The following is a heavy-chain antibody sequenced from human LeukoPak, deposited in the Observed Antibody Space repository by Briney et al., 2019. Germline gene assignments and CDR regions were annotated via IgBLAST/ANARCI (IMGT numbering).Heavy chain of an antibody. CDR2: ISWNSGSI. CDR1: GFTFDDYG. CDR3: AKDASGYPRSPFDY. V-gene: IGHV3-9*03. Sequence: GGSLRLSCAASGFTFDDYGMHWVRQAPGKGLEWVSGISWNSGSIGYADSVKGRFTISRDNAKNSLYLQMNSLRAEDMALYYCAKDASGYPRSPFDYWGQGTLVTVSS. D-gene: IGHD3-9*01. J-gene: IGHJ4*02.